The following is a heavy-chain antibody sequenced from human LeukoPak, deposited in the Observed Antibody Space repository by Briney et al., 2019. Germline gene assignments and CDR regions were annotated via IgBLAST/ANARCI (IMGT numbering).Heavy chain of an antibody. V-gene: IGHV3-21*01. CDR3: ARDGSARYYFDY. Sequence: PGGSLRLSCAASGFTFSSYSMNWVRQAPGKGLEWLSSISSSSSYIYYADSVKGRFTISRDNAKNSLYLQMNSLRAEDTAVYYCARDGSARYYFDYWGQGTLVTVSS. D-gene: IGHD5-18*01. CDR2: ISSSSSYI. J-gene: IGHJ4*02. CDR1: GFTFSSYS.